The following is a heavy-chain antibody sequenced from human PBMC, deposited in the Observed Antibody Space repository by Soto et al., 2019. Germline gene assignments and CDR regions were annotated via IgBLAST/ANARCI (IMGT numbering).Heavy chain of an antibody. V-gene: IGHV3-23*01. D-gene: IGHD3-22*01. CDR2: ISGSGGST. J-gene: IGHJ3*02. CDR1: GFTFSSYA. Sequence: GGSLRLSCAASGFTFSSYAMSWVRQAPGKGLEWVSAISGSGGSTYYADSVKGRFTISRDNSKNTLYLQMNSLRAEDTAVYYCAKDTDSSGYYLGHDAFDIWGQGTMVTVSS. CDR3: AKDTDSSGYYLGHDAFDI.